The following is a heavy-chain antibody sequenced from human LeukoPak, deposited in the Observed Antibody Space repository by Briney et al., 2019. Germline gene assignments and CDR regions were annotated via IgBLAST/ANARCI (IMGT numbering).Heavy chain of an antibody. J-gene: IGHJ5*02. CDR2: IDPNGGTS. V-gene: IGHV1-46*01. CDR1: GYSFTSYY. Sequence: ASVKVSCKASGYSFTSYYIHWVRQAPGQGLEWMGIIDPNGGTSTYAQRFQGKVTMTRDTSTSTVYMELSSLRSEDTAVYYCARDRTTVVPNRSDPWGQGTLVTVSS. D-gene: IGHD4-23*01. CDR3: ARDRTTVVPNRSDP.